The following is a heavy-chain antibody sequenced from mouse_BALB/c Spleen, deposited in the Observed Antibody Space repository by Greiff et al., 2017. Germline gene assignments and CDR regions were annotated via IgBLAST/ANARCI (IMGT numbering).Heavy chain of an antibody. CDR2: INPGSGGT. V-gene: IGHV1-54*01. Sequence: VQLQQSGAELVRPGTSVKVSCKASGYAFTNYLIEWVKQRPGQGLEWIGVINPGSGGTNYNEKFKGKATLTADKSSSTAYMQLSSLTSDDSAVYFCARDYYGSSPHYYAMDYWGQGTSVTVSS. CDR3: ARDYYGSSPHYYAMDY. D-gene: IGHD1-1*01. J-gene: IGHJ4*01. CDR1: GYAFTNYL.